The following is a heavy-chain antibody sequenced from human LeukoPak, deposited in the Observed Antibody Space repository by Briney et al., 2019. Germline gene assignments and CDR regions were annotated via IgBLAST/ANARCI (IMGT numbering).Heavy chain of an antibody. Sequence: ASVKVSCKASGYTFTGHYMHWVRQAPGQGLEWMGWINPNSGGTNYAQKFQGRVTMTRDTSISTAYMELSRLRSDDTAVYYCARVMTTVTTPAAGFDYWGQGTLVTVSS. CDR3: ARVMTTVTTPAAGFDY. V-gene: IGHV1-2*02. J-gene: IGHJ4*02. CDR2: INPNSGGT. CDR1: GYTFTGHY. D-gene: IGHD4-17*01.